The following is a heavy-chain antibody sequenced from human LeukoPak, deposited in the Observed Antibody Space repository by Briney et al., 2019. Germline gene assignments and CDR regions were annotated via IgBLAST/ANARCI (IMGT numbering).Heavy chain of an antibody. D-gene: IGHD6-13*01. CDR1: GGSFSGYY. Sequence: SETLSLTCAVYGGSFSGYYWSWIRQPPGKGLEWIGSIYYSGSTYYNPSLKSRVTISVDTSKNQFSLKLSSVTAADTAVYYCARETRWQQLADYWGQGTLVTVSS. V-gene: IGHV4-34*01. CDR3: ARETRWQQLADY. CDR2: IYYSGST. J-gene: IGHJ4*02.